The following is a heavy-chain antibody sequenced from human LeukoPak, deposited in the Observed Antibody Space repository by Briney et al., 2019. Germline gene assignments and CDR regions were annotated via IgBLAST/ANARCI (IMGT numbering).Heavy chain of an antibody. CDR1: GASISSYS. J-gene: IGHJ4*02. Sequence: PSETLSLTCTVSGASISSYSWTWIRQPAGKGLEWIGHIYTSGTPNCNPSLKSRVTMSVDTSKNQFSLRLSSVTAADTAVYYCARGSGWTDYWGQGALVTVSS. CDR3: ARGSGWTDY. CDR2: IYTSGTP. D-gene: IGHD6-19*01. V-gene: IGHV4-4*07.